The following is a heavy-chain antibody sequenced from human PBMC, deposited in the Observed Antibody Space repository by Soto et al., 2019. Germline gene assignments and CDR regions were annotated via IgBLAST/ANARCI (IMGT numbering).Heavy chain of an antibody. CDR2: ISAHTGSS. D-gene: IGHD3-22*01. CDR1: GYTFTSAG. J-gene: IGHJ3*01. CDR3: TRAFFYQGSDSRGYSFDAFDF. Sequence: ASVKVSCKASGYTFTSAGMRWVRQAPGQGLEWMGWISAHTGSSEYAQRFQGRVTMNTDRSTSTAYMELRSLRSDDTAVYYCTRAFFYQGSDSRGYSFDAFDFWGPGTLVTVSS. V-gene: IGHV1-18*01.